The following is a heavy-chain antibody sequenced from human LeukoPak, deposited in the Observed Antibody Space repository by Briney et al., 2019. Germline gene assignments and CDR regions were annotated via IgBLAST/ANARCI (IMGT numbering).Heavy chain of an antibody. V-gene: IGHV3-21*01. J-gene: IGHJ4*01. CDR1: GFTFSSYS. CDR3: AREGFYFFDF. Sequence: GGSLRLSCAASGFTFSSYSMNWVRQAPGKGLEWVSSISSSSSYIYYADSVKGRFTISRDNAKDSVYLQMNSLRAEDSAIYYCAREGFYFFDFWGQGTLVTVSS. CDR2: ISSSSSYI.